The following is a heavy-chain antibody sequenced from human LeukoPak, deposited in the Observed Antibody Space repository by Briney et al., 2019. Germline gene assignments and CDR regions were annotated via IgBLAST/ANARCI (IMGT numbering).Heavy chain of an antibody. J-gene: IGHJ4*02. D-gene: IGHD3-16*02. CDR3: ARDWGPGDYVWGSYRAPDY. CDR1: GFTFSSYA. V-gene: IGHV3-64*01. Sequence: GGSLRLSCAASGFTFSSYAMHWVRQAPGKGLEYVSAISSNGGSTYYANSVKGRFTISRDNSKNTLYLQMGSLRAEDMAVYYCARDWGPGDYVWGSYRAPDYWGQGTLVTVSS. CDR2: ISSNGGST.